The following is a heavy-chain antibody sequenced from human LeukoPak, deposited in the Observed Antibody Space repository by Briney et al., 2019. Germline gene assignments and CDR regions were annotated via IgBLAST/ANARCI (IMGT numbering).Heavy chain of an antibody. J-gene: IGHJ3*02. V-gene: IGHV5-51*01. Sequence: GESLKISCKGSGYSFTSYWIGWVRQMPGKGLEWMGIIYPGDSDTRYSPSFQGQVTISADKSISTAYLQWSSLKASDTAMYYCARVSYDSSGYYGAFDIWGQGTMVTVSS. CDR1: GYSFTSYW. CDR3: ARVSYDSSGYYGAFDI. D-gene: IGHD3-22*01. CDR2: IYPGDSDT.